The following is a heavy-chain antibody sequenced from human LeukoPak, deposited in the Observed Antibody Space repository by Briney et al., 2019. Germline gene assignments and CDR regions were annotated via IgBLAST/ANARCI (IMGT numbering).Heavy chain of an antibody. Sequence: ASVKVSCKASGYTFTGYYMHWVRQAPGQGLESMGRINPNSGGTNYAQKFQGRVTMTRDTSISTAYMELSRLRSDDTAVYYCATLGVGATIGLDYWGQGTLVTVSS. CDR2: INPNSGGT. V-gene: IGHV1-2*02. CDR3: ATLGVGATIGLDY. CDR1: GYTFTGYY. D-gene: IGHD1-26*01. J-gene: IGHJ4*02.